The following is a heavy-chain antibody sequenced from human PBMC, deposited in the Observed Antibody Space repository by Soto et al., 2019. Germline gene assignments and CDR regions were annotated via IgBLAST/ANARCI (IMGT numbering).Heavy chain of an antibody. CDR1: GFTLSYYG. D-gene: IGHD6-13*01. V-gene: IGHV3-23*01. Sequence: TGGSLRLSCAASGFTLSYYGMSWVRQAPGKGLEWVSAVSPNGQGIYYADSVRGRFTISRDISKNTLYLQMNSLRAEDTAVYYCAKVGTAAAGRVSGMDVWGQGTTVTVSS. CDR3: AKVGTAAAGRVSGMDV. J-gene: IGHJ6*02. CDR2: VSPNGQGI.